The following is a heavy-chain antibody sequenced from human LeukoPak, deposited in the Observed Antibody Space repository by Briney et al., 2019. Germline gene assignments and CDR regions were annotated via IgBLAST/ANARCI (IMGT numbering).Heavy chain of an antibody. CDR2: IIPIFGTA. Sequence: SVKVSCKASGGTFSSYAISWVRQAPGQGLEWKGGIIPIFGTANYAQKFQGRVTITTDESTSTAYMELSSLRSEDTAVYYCARVSPGYYDILTGYNWFDPWGQGTLVTVSS. CDR1: GGTFSSYA. V-gene: IGHV1-69*05. J-gene: IGHJ5*02. D-gene: IGHD3-9*01. CDR3: ARVSPGYYDILTGYNWFDP.